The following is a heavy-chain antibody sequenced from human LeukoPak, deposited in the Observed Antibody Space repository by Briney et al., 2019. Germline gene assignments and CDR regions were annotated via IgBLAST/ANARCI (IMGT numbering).Heavy chain of an antibody. J-gene: IGHJ4*02. CDR2: ISDDSYRT. CDR1: GFNFGGYY. D-gene: IGHD4-17*01. CDR3: ARARGLGIGAHFDY. Sequence: GGSLRLSCIASGFNFGGYYMGWIRQAPGKGLEWVSYISDDSYRTPYGDSVKGRFTISRDNAKNSLYLQVDNLRVEDTAVYYCARARGLGIGAHFDYRGQGTLVTVSS. V-gene: IGHV3-11*01.